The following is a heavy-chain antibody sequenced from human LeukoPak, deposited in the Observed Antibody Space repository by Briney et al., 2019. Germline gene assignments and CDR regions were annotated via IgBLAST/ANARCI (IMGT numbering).Heavy chain of an antibody. V-gene: IGHV3-53*01. J-gene: IGHJ4*02. CDR2: IYSGGST. CDR3: ARAETGYYDSSRYSDY. CDR1: GFTVSSNY. Sequence: GGSLRLSCAASGFTVSSNYMGWVRQAPGKGLEWVSVIYSGGSTYYADSVKGRFTISRDNSKNTLYLQMNSLRAEDTAVYYCARAETGYYDSSRYSDYWGQGTLVTVSS. D-gene: IGHD3-22*01.